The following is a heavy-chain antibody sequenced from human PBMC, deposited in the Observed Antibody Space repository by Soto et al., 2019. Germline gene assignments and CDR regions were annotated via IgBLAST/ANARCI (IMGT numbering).Heavy chain of an antibody. CDR2: IKSKTDGGTT. V-gene: IGHV3-15*01. J-gene: IGHJ4*02. D-gene: IGHD5-12*01. Sequence: EVQLVESGGGLVKPGGSLRLSCAASGFTFSNAWMSWVRQAPGKGLEWVGRIKSKTDGGTTDYAAPVKGRFTISRDDSKNTLYLQMNSLKTEDTAVYYCTTLGVATIYGDLDYWGQGTLVTVSS. CDR1: GFTFSNAW. CDR3: TTLGVATIYGDLDY.